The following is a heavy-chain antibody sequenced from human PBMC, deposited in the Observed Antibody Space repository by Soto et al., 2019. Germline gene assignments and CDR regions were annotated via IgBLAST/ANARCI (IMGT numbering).Heavy chain of an antibody. V-gene: IGHV5-51*01. CDR2: IYPGDSDT. CDR1: GYSFTSYW. J-gene: IGHJ6*02. CDR3: ARSQGDYEPYYYYGMDV. Sequence: RGESLKISCKGSGYSFTSYWIGWVRQMPGKGLEWMGIIYPGDSDTRYSPSFQGQVTISADKSISTAYLQWSSLKASDTAMYYCARSQGDYEPYYYYGMDVWGQGTTVTVSS. D-gene: IGHD4-17*01.